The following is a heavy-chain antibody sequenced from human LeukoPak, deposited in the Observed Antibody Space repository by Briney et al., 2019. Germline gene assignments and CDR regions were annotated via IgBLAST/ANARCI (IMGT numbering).Heavy chain of an antibody. CDR1: GFTFTNYA. CDR3: AEVRSSVSDI. D-gene: IGHD5/OR15-5a*01. CDR2: IISSSSTI. V-gene: IGHV3-48*02. J-gene: IGHJ3*02. Sequence: GGSLRLSCAVSGFTFTNYAMAWVRQAPGKGLEWVSYIISSSSTIYYADSVKGRFTISRDNAKNSLYLQMNSLRDEDTAVYYCAEVRSSVSDIWGQGTMVTVSS.